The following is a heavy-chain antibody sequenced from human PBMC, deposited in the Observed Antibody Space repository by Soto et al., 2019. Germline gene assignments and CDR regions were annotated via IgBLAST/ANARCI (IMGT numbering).Heavy chain of an antibody. V-gene: IGHV4-34*01. CDR1: GGSFSGYY. D-gene: IGHD3-16*02. Sequence: PSETLSLTCAVYGGSFSGYYWSWIRQPPGKGLEWIGEINHSGSTNYNPSLKSRVTISVDTSKNQFSLKLSSVTAADTAVYYCASHARLYGDFDYWGQGTLVTVSS. J-gene: IGHJ4*02. CDR2: INHSGST. CDR3: ASHARLYGDFDY.